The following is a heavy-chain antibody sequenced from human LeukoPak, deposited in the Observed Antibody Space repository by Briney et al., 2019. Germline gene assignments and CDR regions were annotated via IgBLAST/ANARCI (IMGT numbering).Heavy chain of an antibody. CDR1: GFTFSSYA. J-gene: IGHJ3*02. CDR3: AKVITMIAKRADAFDI. Sequence: GGSLRLSCAASGFTFSSYAMSWVRQAPGKGLEWVSAISGSGGSTYYADSVKGRFTISRDNSKNTLYLQMNSLRAEDTAVYYCAKVITMIAKRADAFDIWGQGTMVTVSS. D-gene: IGHD3-22*01. CDR2: ISGSGGST. V-gene: IGHV3-23*01.